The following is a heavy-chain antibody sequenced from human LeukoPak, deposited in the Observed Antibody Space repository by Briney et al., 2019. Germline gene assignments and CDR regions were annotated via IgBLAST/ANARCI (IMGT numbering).Heavy chain of an antibody. CDR3: ARDRSLIGGAFDI. J-gene: IGHJ3*02. D-gene: IGHD3-16*02. CDR2: IYSGGST. Sequence: GGSLRLSCAASGFTVSSNYMSWVRQAPGKGLKWVSVIYSGGSTYYADSVKGRFTISRDNSKNTLYLQMNSLRAEDTAVYYCARDRSLIGGAFDIWGQGTMVTVSS. V-gene: IGHV3-53*01. CDR1: GFTVSSNY.